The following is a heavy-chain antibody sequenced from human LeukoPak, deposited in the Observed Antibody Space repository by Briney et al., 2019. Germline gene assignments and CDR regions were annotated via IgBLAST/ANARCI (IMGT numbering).Heavy chain of an antibody. V-gene: IGHV1-18*04. Sequence: GASVKVSCKASGYTFTGYYMHWVRQAPGQGLEGMGWISAYNGNTNYAQKLQGRVTMTTDTSTSTAYMELRSLRSDDTAVYYCARDPTGYSSGWYAFDIWGQGTMVTVSS. CDR3: ARDPTGYSSGWYAFDI. CDR2: ISAYNGNT. J-gene: IGHJ3*02. CDR1: GYTFTGYY. D-gene: IGHD6-19*01.